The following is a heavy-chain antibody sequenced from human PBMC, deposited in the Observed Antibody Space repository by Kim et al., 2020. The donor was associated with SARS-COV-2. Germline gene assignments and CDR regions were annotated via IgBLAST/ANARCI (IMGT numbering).Heavy chain of an antibody. D-gene: IGHD6-19*01. V-gene: IGHV3-7*01. CDR1: GFSFSTSW. Sequence: GGSLRLSCAASGFSFSTSWMTWVRQAPGKRLEWVANIKQDGSEKYYVDSVKGRFSISRDNSKNSVYLQMNSVRAEDTAVYYCARLIVAGANWFDPWGQGTLVTVSS. J-gene: IGHJ5*02. CDR3: ARLIVAGANWFDP. CDR2: IKQDGSEK.